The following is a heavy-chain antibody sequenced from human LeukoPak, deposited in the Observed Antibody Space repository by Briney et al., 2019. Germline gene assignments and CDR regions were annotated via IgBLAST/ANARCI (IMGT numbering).Heavy chain of an antibody. J-gene: IGHJ5*02. CDR2: IYHTGST. D-gene: IGHD2-15*01. Sequence: SETLSLTCAASGDSISSYYWSWIRQPPGKGLEWIGYIYHTGSTNSNPPLKSRVTISVDTSKNQFSLNLRSVTAADTAVYYCAKEYCGYSSGLTATYTFDPWGQGTLVTVSS. CDR1: GDSISSYY. CDR3: AKEYCGYSSGLTATYTFDP. V-gene: IGHV4-59*01.